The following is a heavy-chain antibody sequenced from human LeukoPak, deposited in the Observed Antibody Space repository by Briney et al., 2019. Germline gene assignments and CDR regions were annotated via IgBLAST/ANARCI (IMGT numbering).Heavy chain of an antibody. J-gene: IGHJ4*02. CDR1: GGSVTDYY. V-gene: IGHV4-4*07. Sequence: SETLSLTCTVSGGSVTDYYWSWIRQPAGKGLEWIGRIYTSGSTNYNPSLKSRVTMSVDTSKNQFSLKLSSVTAADTAVYYCAREGSYYNRGTENYWGQGTLVTVSS. CDR2: IYTSGST. D-gene: IGHD3-10*01. CDR3: AREGSYYNRGTENY.